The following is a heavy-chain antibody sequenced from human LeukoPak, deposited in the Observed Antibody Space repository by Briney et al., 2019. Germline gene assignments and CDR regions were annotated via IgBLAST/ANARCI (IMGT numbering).Heavy chain of an antibody. V-gene: IGHV1-18*01. CDR2: ISAYNGNT. CDR3: ARGEHYYDSSGLVYYFDY. D-gene: IGHD3-22*01. Sequence: VASVKVSCKASGYTFTSYGISWVRQAPGQGLEWMGWISAYNGNTNYAQKLQGRVTMTTDTSTSTAYMELRSLRSDDTAVYYCARGEHYYDSSGLVYYFDYWGQGTLVTVSS. CDR1: GYTFTSYG. J-gene: IGHJ4*02.